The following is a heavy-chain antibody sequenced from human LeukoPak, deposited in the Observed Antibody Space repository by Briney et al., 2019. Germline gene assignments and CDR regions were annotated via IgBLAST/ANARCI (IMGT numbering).Heavy chain of an antibody. V-gene: IGHV4-59*08. D-gene: IGHD6-19*01. Sequence: PSETLSLTCTVSGGSISGFVWSWIRQPPGEGLDYIGFIYDTGTTNYSPLLKSRVTLSVDTSKNQFSLKLNSVTAADTAVYYCTRLAKREQWLAYYFDYWGQGALVTVSS. J-gene: IGHJ4*02. CDR3: TRLAKREQWLAYYFDY. CDR2: IYDTGTT. CDR1: GGSISGFV.